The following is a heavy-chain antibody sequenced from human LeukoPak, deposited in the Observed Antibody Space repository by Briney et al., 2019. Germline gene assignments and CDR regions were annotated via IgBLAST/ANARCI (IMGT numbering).Heavy chain of an antibody. D-gene: IGHD1-26*01. CDR2: ISSSSSYI. V-gene: IGHV3-21*04. J-gene: IGHJ4*02. CDR3: AKAYSGSYSLGYFDY. Sequence: PGGSLRLSCAASGFTFSSYSMNWVRQAPGKGLEWVSSISSSSSYIYYADSVKGRFTISRDNAKNSLYLQMNSLRAEDMALYYCAKAYSGSYSLGYFDYWGQGTLVTVSS. CDR1: GFTFSSYS.